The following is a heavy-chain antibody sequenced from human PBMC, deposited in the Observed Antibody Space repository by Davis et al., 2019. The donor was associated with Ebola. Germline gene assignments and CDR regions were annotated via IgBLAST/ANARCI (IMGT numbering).Heavy chain of an antibody. V-gene: IGHV4-59*12. D-gene: IGHD2-15*01. CDR3: ARVLRLGYCSGGSCRHNWFDP. J-gene: IGHJ5*02. CDR2: VYDSGST. CDR1: GASISSYL. Sequence: MPSETLSLTCTVSGASISSYLWGWIRQPPGKRLEWIGYVYDSGSTNYNPSLKSRVSISVDTSKNQFSLKLSSVTAADTAVYYCARVLRLGYCSGGSCRHNWFDPWGQGTLVTVSS.